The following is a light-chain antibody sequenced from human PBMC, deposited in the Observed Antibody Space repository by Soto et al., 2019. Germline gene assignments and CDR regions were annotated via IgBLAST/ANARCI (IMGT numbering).Light chain of an antibody. Sequence: IVLTQSPGTLSLSPGESATFTWRASQSVSSSYLAWYQQKPGQAPRLIIYGASSRATGIPDRFRGSGSGTDGTLTISRLEPEDVAVYYCQQYGSSPITFGQGTRLEIK. CDR2: GAS. V-gene: IGKV3-20*01. CDR1: QSVSSSY. CDR3: QQYGSSPIT. J-gene: IGKJ5*01.